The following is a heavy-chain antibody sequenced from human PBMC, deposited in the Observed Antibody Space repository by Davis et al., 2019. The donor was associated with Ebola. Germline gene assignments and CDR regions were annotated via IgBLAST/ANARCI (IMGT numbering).Heavy chain of an antibody. V-gene: IGHV4-59*01. CDR1: GGSISSSY. CDR2: IYNSGTT. J-gene: IGHJ5*02. D-gene: IGHD2-2*01. CDR3: ARWNDVVVPAASRHNWFDP. Sequence: PSETLSLTCTVSGGSISSSYWSWIRQPPGKGLEWIGYIYNSGTTTYNPSLKSRVTISVDTSKKQFSLKLNSVTAADTAVYYCARWNDVVVPAASRHNWFDPWGQGTLVTVSS.